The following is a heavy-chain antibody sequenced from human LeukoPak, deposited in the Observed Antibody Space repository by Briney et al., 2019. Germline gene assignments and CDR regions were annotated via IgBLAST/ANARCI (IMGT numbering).Heavy chain of an antibody. Sequence: SSETLSLTCTVSGGSISSYYWSWSRQSPGKGLECIGYIHYTGSTNYNPSLKSRVTISVETSKNQFSLKLKSVTAADTAVYYCARGGYYGSGNDFRFDPWGQGTLVTVSS. D-gene: IGHD3-10*01. V-gene: IGHV4-59*01. CDR2: IHYTGST. J-gene: IGHJ5*02. CDR1: GGSISSYY. CDR3: ARGGYYGSGNDFRFDP.